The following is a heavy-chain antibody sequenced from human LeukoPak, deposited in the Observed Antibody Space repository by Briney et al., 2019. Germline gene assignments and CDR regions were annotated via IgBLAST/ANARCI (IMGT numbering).Heavy chain of an antibody. CDR2: IYHSGST. CDR3: SGVNGYYYYYMDV. V-gene: IGHV4-4*02. CDR1: GGSISGSNW. J-gene: IGHJ6*03. Sequence: SGTLSLTCAVSGGSISGSNWWSWVRQAPGKGLEWIGEIYHSGSTNYNPSLKSRVTISVDKSKNQLSLRLNSVTAADTAVYYCSGVNGYYYYYMDVWGKGTTVTVSS.